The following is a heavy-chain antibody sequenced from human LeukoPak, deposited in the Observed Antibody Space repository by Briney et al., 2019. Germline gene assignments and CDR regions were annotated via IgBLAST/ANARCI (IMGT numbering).Heavy chain of an antibody. V-gene: IGHV3-23*01. CDR1: GFIFNKHA. CDR3: AKERDYGPADY. CDR2: LSGSGSST. J-gene: IGHJ4*02. D-gene: IGHD4/OR15-4a*01. Sequence: QPGGSLRLSCVASGFIFNKHAMSWVRQAPGKGLEWVSGLSGSGSSTDYADSVKGRFTVSRDNSKNTLFLQMNSQRAEDTAIYYCAKERDYGPADYWGQGTLVTVSS.